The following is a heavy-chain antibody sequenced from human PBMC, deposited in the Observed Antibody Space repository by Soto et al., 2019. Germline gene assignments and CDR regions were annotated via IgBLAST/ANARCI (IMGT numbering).Heavy chain of an antibody. CDR1: GFTFSSYA. D-gene: IGHD6-19*01. J-gene: IGHJ4*02. CDR3: AKWIAVAGSFDY. V-gene: IGHV3-23*01. CDR2: ISGSGGST. Sequence: TGGSLRLSCAASGFTFSSYAMSWVRQAPGKGLEWVSAISGSGGSTYYADSVKGRFTISRDNSKNTLYLQMNSLRAEDTAVYYCAKWIAVAGSFDYWGQGTLVTVSS.